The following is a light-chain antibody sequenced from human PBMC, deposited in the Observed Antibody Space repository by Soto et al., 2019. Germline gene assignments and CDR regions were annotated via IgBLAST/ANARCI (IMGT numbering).Light chain of an antibody. CDR1: QSVSSY. V-gene: IGKV3-11*01. Sequence: EIVMTQSPDTLSVSPGERASLSARASQSVSSYFAWYQQKPGQAPNLLIYDASNRATGIPARFSGSGSGTDFTLTISSLEPEDFAVYYCQQRSNWPLTFGQGTRLEIK. CDR2: DAS. J-gene: IGKJ5*01. CDR3: QQRSNWPLT.